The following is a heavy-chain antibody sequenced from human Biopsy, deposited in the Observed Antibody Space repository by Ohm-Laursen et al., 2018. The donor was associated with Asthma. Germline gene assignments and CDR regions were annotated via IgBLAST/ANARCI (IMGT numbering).Heavy chain of an antibody. Sequence: PSQTLSPTCTVSGGSISSGAYYWSWVRQPPGKGLEWIGYIYYIGSTYYNPSLKSRVAISLDTSKNQFSLKLSSVTAADTAVYFCARRGGVRRYFDYWGQGTLVTVSS. V-gene: IGHV4-30-4*01. D-gene: IGHD3-16*01. CDR2: IYYIGST. CDR3: ARRGGVRRYFDY. J-gene: IGHJ4*02. CDR1: GGSISSGAYY.